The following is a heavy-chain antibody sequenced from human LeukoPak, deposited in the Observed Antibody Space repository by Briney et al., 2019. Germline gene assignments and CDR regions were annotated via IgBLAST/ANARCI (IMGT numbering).Heavy chain of an antibody. CDR1: GGTFSSYA. CDR2: IIPIFGTA. Sequence: ASVKVSCKASGGTFSSYAISWVRQAPGQGLEWVGGIIPIFGTANYAQKFQGRVTITTDKSTSTAYMELSSLRSEDTAVYYCARGEYGDLFPAIYYYYYMDVWGKGTTVTVSS. J-gene: IGHJ6*03. D-gene: IGHD4-17*01. CDR3: ARGEYGDLFPAIYYYYYMDV. V-gene: IGHV1-69*05.